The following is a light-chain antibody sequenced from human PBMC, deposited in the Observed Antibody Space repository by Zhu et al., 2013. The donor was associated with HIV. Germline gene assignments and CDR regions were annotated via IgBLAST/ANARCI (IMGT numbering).Light chain of an antibody. CDR3: MHSVQWPWK. CDR1: QSLIYSNGYNY. V-gene: IGKV2-28*01. J-gene: IGKJ1*01. Sequence: DIVMTQSPLSLSVTPGEPASISCRSSQSLIYSNGYNYLDWYLQKPGQSPQLLIYLGSHLASGVPDRFSGSGSGTDFTLTISRVEAEDVGVYYCMHSVQWPWKFGQGTKVEIK. CDR2: LGS.